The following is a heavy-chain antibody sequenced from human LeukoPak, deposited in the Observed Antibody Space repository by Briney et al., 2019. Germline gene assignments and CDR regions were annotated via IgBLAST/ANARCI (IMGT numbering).Heavy chain of an antibody. D-gene: IGHD4-17*01. V-gene: IGHV1-8*01. Sequence: ASVKVSCKASGYTFTSYDINWVRQATGQGLEWMGWMNPNSGNTGYAQKFQGRVTMTRNTSISTAYMELSSLRSEDTAVYYCVRGRTVTTFYYGMDVWGQGTTVTVSS. J-gene: IGHJ6*02. CDR3: VRGRTVTTFYYGMDV. CDR1: GYTFTSYD. CDR2: MNPNSGNT.